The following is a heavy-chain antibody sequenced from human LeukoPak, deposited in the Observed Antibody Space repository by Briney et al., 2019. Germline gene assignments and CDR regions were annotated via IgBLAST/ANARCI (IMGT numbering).Heavy chain of an antibody. CDR1: GFTFSTSW. CDR2: INTDGNTR. Sequence: GGSLRLSCATSGFTFSTSWMHWVRQAPGKGLVWVSRINTDGNTRDYADSVKGRFTISRDNSKNTLYLQMNSLRAEDTAVYYCAKGAYYDSSGYSFDYWGQGTLVTVSS. CDR3: AKGAYYDSSGYSFDY. D-gene: IGHD3-22*01. V-gene: IGHV3-74*01. J-gene: IGHJ4*02.